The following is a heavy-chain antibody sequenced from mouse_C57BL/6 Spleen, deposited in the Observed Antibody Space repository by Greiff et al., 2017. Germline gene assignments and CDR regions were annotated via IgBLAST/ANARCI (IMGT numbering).Heavy chain of an antibody. CDR2: IDPEDGET. CDR3: AREDYYGSSYGYFDV. V-gene: IGHV14-2*01. Sequence: VHVKQSGAELVKPGASVKLSCTASGFNIKDYYMHWVKQRPEQGLEWIGRIDPEDGETKYAPKFQGKATITADTSSNTAYLQLSSLTSEDTAVYYGAREDYYGSSYGYFDVWGTGTTVTVSS. D-gene: IGHD1-1*01. J-gene: IGHJ1*03. CDR1: GFNIKDYY.